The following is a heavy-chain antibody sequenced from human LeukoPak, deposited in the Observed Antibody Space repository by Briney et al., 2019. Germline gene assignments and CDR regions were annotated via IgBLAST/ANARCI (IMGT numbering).Heavy chain of an antibody. V-gene: IGHV3-7*01. CDR1: GFTFSSYW. D-gene: IGHD1-7*01. CDR2: IKQDGSEK. J-gene: IGHJ6*03. Sequence: GGSLRLSCAASGFTFSSYWMSWVRQAPGKGLEWVANIKQDGSEKYYVDSVKGRFTISRDNAKNSLYLQMNSLRAEDTAVYYCARDRITGTPSYYMDVWCKGTTVTVSS. CDR3: ARDRITGTPSYYMDV.